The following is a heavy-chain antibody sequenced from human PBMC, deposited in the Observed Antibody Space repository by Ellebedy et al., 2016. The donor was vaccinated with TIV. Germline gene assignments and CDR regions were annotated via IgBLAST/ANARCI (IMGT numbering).Heavy chain of an antibody. D-gene: IGHD6-19*01. J-gene: IGHJ5*02. V-gene: IGHV3-7*01. CDR1: GFAFDTDW. Sequence: GESLKISCAAFGFAFDTDWMTWVRQVPGKGLEWVANINQDGSDKSYVDSVEGRFTISRDNAKNSVYLQLSSLGAEETAVYYCARDVWGGGWAWGQGTPVTVSS. CDR3: ARDVWGGGWA. CDR2: INQDGSDK.